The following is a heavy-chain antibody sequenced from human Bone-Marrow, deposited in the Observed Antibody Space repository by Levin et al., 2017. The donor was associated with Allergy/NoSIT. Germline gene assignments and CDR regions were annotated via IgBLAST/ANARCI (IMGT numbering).Heavy chain of an antibody. D-gene: IGHD1-1*01. J-gene: IGHJ4*02. CDR2: ISSTTGNT. CDR1: GFTLSSSA. CDR3: VKRPQLWDTAPCY. Sequence: PGGSLRLSCAASGFTLSSSAMSWVRQAPGKGLEWVSFISSTTGNTYYAASVKGRFTISRDNSKNTLYLQMNSLRAEDTAVYYCVKRPQLWDTAPCYWGQGTLVTVSS. V-gene: IGHV3-23*01.